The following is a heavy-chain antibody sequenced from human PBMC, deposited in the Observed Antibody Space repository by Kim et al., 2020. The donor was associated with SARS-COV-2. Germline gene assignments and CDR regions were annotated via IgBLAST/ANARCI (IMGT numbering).Heavy chain of an antibody. D-gene: IGHD3-9*01. Sequence: SETLSLTCAVYGGSFSGYYWSWIRQPPGKGLEWIGEINHSGSTNYNPSLKSRVTISVDTSKNQFSLKLSSVTAADTAVYYCGRMVRYFDWSYYYYGMDV. J-gene: IGHJ6*01. V-gene: IGHV4-34*01. CDR1: GGSFSGYY. CDR3: GRMVRYFDWSYYYYGMDV. CDR2: INHSGST.